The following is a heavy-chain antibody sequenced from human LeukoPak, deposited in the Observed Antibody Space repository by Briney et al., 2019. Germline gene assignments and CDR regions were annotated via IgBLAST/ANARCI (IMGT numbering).Heavy chain of an antibody. CDR2: INSDGCST. V-gene: IGHV3-74*01. CDR3: AREYCSGGSCLGDFDY. CDR1: GFTFSSYW. J-gene: IGHJ4*02. D-gene: IGHD2-15*01. Sequence: GGSLRLSCAASGFTFSSYWMHWVRQAPGKGLVWVSRINSDGCSTSYADSVKGRFTISRDNAKNTLYLQMNSLRAEDTAVYYCAREYCSGGSCLGDFDYWGQGTLVTVSS.